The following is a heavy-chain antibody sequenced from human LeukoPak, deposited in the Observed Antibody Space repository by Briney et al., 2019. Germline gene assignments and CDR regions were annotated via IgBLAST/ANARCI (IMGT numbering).Heavy chain of an antibody. V-gene: IGHV1-2*06. J-gene: IGHJ4*02. Sequence: GASVKVSCKASGYTFTGYYMHWVRQAPGQGLEWMGRINPNSGGTNYAQKFQGRVTMTRDTSISTAYMELSRLRSDDTAVYYCARGRVRDILTGYYLGYDYWGQGTLVTVSS. CDR1: GYTFTGYY. CDR2: INPNSGGT. CDR3: ARGRVRDILTGYYLGYDY. D-gene: IGHD3-9*01.